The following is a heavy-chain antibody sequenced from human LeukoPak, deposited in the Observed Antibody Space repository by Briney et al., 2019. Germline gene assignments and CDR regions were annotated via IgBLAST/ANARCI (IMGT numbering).Heavy chain of an antibody. J-gene: IGHJ4*02. CDR2: IYYSGST. V-gene: IGHV4-30-4*01. Sequence: SETLSLTCTVSGGSISSGDYYWSWIRQPPGKGLEWIGYIYYSGSTYYNPSLKSRVTISVDTSKNQFSLKLSSVTAADTAVYYCARDNYYDSSGYYYFDYWGQGTLVTVSS. CDR1: GGSISSGDYY. CDR3: ARDNYYDSSGYYYFDY. D-gene: IGHD3-22*01.